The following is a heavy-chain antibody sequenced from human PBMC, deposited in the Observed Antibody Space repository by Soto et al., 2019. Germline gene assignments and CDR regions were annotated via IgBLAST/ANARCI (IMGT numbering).Heavy chain of an antibody. V-gene: IGHV4-31*03. J-gene: IGHJ4*02. Sequence: LSLTCTVSGGSISSGGYYWSWIRQHPGKGLEWIGYIYYSGSTYYNPSLKSRVTISVDTSKNQFSLKLSSVTAADTAVYYCARVAPFTTVTFDYWGQGTLVTVSS. CDR3: ARVAPFTTVTFDY. CDR1: GGSISSGGYY. CDR2: IYYSGST. D-gene: IGHD4-4*01.